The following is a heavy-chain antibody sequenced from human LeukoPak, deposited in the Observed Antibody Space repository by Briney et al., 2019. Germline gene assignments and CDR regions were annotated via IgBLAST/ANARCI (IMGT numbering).Heavy chain of an antibody. Sequence: ASVKVSCKASRGSYAISWVRQAPGQGLEWVGWINPNSGGTNYAQKFQGRVTMTRDTSISTAYIELSRLRSDDTAVYYCARLPYCSSTSCYLAPDDYYYYGMDVWGQGTTVTVSS. V-gene: IGHV1-2*02. CDR3: ARLPYCSSTSCYLAPDDYYYYGMDV. J-gene: IGHJ6*02. CDR1: RGSYA. D-gene: IGHD2-2*01. CDR2: INPNSGGT.